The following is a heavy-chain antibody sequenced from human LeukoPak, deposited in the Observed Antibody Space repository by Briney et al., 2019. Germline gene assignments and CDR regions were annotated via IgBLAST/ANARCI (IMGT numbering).Heavy chain of an antibody. J-gene: IGHJ4*02. CDR2: INADGSTT. D-gene: IGHD6-19*01. Sequence: GGSLRLSCAASGFGFSRYWMHWVRQAPGKGLVWVSRINADGSTTSYADSVRGRFTVSRDNAKNTLYLQMNSLRAEDTAVYYCATLISGWSLYWGQGTLVTVSS. CDR3: ATLISGWSLY. CDR1: GFGFSRYW. V-gene: IGHV3-74*01.